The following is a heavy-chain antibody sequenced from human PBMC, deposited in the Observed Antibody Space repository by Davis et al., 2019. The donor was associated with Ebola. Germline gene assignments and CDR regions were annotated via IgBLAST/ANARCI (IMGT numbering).Heavy chain of an antibody. CDR3: ASQWEQYYFDY. Sequence: GESPMTSCKGSGYSFTSYWLSWVRQMPGKGLEWMGRLDPSDPYPKYSPSFHGHVTISADKSISTAYLQWSSLKASDTAMYYCASQWEQYYFDYWDQGTLVTVSS. D-gene: IGHD1-26*01. J-gene: IGHJ4*02. CDR2: LDPSDPYP. V-gene: IGHV5-10-1*01. CDR1: GYSFTSYW.